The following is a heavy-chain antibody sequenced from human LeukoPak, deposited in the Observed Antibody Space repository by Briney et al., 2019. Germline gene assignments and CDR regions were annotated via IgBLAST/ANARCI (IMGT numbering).Heavy chain of an antibody. CDR2: IYSGGST. D-gene: IGHD1-26*01. CDR1: GFTVSSNY. V-gene: IGHV3-53*01. Sequence: GGSLRLSCAASGFTVSSNYMGWVRQAPGKGLEWVSVIYSGGSTYYADSVKGRFTISRDNSKNTLYLQMNSLRAEDTAVYYCAREERNAFDIWGHGTMVTVSS. J-gene: IGHJ3*02. CDR3: AREERNAFDI.